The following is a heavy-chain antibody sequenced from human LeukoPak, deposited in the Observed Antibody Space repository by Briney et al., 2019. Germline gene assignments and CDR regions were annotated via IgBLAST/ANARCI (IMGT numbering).Heavy chain of an antibody. J-gene: IGHJ4*02. CDR3: ARAVDVADY. D-gene: IGHD3-16*01. V-gene: IGHV3-7*01. CDR2: IKEDESAK. Sequence: GGSLRLSCVASGFIFTDHWMSWVRQAPGKGLDWVANIKEDESAKFYADSVRGRFTISRDNAKNSVYLEMNDLRVEDTAVYYCARAVDVADYWGRGTLVTVSS. CDR1: GFIFTDHW.